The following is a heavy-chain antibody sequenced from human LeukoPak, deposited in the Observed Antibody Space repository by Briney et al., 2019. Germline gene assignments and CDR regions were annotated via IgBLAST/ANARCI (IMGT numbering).Heavy chain of an antibody. CDR2: INPNSGGT. V-gene: IGHV1-2*02. Sequence: ASVKVSCKASGYTFTGYCMHWVRQAPGQGLEWMGWINPNSGGTNYAQKFQGRVTMTRDTSISTAYMELSRLRSDDTAVYYCARAYYYDSSGYSPQYFQHWGQGTLVTVSS. CDR3: ARAYYYDSSGYSPQYFQH. CDR1: GYTFTGYC. D-gene: IGHD3-22*01. J-gene: IGHJ1*01.